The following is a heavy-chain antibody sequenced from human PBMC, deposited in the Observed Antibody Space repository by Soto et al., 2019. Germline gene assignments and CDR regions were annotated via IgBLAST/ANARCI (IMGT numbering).Heavy chain of an antibody. CDR1: GGSISGYY. CDR3: ARDRGYRSGSFGS. CDR2: IYSDGTT. D-gene: IGHD5-18*01. J-gene: IGHJ5*02. V-gene: IGHV4-4*07. Sequence: QVQLQESGPGLVKPSETLSLTCIVSGGSISGYYWSWIRQPAGKELEWIGRIYSDGTTTYNPSLMGRGTVSLDTSKKQISLKLTSVTAADTAMYYCARDRGYRSGSFGSWGQGVLVTVS.